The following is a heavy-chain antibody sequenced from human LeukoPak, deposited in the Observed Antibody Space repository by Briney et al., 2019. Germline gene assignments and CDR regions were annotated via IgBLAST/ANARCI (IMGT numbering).Heavy chain of an antibody. CDR3: ARATDLIVVVPAAIDY. CDR2: IYYSGNT. Sequence: SETLSLTCTVSGGSISSRNYYWGWIRQPPGKGLEWIASIYYSGNTHYNPSLKSRVTISVDTSKNQFSLKVTSVTAADTAVYYCARATDLIVVVPAAIDYWGQGTLVTVSS. J-gene: IGHJ4*02. CDR1: GGSISSRNYY. D-gene: IGHD2-2*01. V-gene: IGHV4-39*07.